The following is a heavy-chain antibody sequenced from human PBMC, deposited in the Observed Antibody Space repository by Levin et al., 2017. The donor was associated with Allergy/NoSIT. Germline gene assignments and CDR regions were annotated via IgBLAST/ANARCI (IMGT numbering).Heavy chain of an antibody. CDR2: ISSSGSTI. V-gene: IGHV3-48*03. D-gene: IGHD6-6*01. CDR1: GFTFSSYE. Sequence: PGGSLRLSCAASGFTFSSYEMNWVRQAPGKGLEWVSYISSSGSTIYYADSVKGRFTISRDNAKNSLYLQMNSLRAEDTAVYYCAGIAARPGYYYYYMDVWGKGTTVTVSS. CDR3: AGIAARPGYYYYYMDV. J-gene: IGHJ6*03.